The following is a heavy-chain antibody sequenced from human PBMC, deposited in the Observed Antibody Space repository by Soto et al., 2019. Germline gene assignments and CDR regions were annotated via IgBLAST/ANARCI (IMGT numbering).Heavy chain of an antibody. Sequence: PVESLKISCNGSGYSFINHWIAWVRQMPGKGLEWMGIIYPIDSDTRYSPSFQGQVAISVDKSLSTAYLQWSSLKASDTAMYYCARQKEYPSGMDVWGQGTTVTVSS. D-gene: IGHD2-2*01. J-gene: IGHJ6*02. CDR2: IYPIDSDT. V-gene: IGHV5-51*01. CDR1: GYSFINHW. CDR3: ARQKEYPSGMDV.